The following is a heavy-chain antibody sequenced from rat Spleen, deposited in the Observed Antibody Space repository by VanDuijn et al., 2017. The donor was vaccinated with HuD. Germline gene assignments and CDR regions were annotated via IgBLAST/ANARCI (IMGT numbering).Heavy chain of an antibody. Sequence: QVQLKESGPGLVQPSQTLSLTCTVSGLSLTSNSVSWIRQPPGKGLEWMGVIWSHGGTDYTSAIKSRLSISRDTSKSQVFLKMNSLQTEDTAMYFCARGAVYVLDAWGQGASVTVSS. D-gene: IGHD5-1*01. CDR3: ARGAVYVLDA. CDR2: IWSHGGT. J-gene: IGHJ4*01. CDR1: GLSLTSNS. V-gene: IGHV2-47*01.